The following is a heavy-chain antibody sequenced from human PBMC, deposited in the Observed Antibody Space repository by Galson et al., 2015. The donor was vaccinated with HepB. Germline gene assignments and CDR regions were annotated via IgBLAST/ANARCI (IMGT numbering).Heavy chain of an antibody. Sequence: SLRLSCAASGFTFSSYGMHWVRQAPGKGLEWVAFIRYDGSNKYYADSVKGRFTISRDNSKNTLYLQMNSLRAEDTAVYYCARDLDALYYYDSSGYLDYWGQGTLVTVSS. V-gene: IGHV3-30*02. CDR3: ARDLDALYYYDSSGYLDY. J-gene: IGHJ4*02. CDR2: IRYDGSNK. D-gene: IGHD3-22*01. CDR1: GFTFSSYG.